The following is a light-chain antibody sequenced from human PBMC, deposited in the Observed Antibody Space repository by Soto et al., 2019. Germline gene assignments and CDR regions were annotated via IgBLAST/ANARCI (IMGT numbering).Light chain of an antibody. J-gene: IGKJ1*01. CDR2: AAS. V-gene: IGKV3-20*01. CDR1: QSVSSSY. Sequence: EIVLTQSPGTLSFSPGERATLTCRASQSVSSSYLAWYQRKPGQTPRLLIYAASSRATGVPDRFSGSGSGTDFTLTISRLEPGDFAVYYCQQYGRSPATFGQGTKVDIK. CDR3: QQYGRSPAT.